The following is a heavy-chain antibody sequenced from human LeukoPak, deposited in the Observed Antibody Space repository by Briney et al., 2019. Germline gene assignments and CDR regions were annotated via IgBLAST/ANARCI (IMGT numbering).Heavy chain of an antibody. D-gene: IGHD2-15*01. J-gene: IGHJ4*02. CDR3: ARDLPLLRDSTNY. CDR1: GYTFTGYY. Sequence: ASVKVSCKASGYTFTGYYMHWVRQAPGQGLEWMGWINPNSGGTNYAQKFQGRVTMTRDTSISTAYMELSRLRSDDTAVYHCARDLPLLRDSTNYWGQGTLVTVSS. CDR2: INPNSGGT. V-gene: IGHV1-2*02.